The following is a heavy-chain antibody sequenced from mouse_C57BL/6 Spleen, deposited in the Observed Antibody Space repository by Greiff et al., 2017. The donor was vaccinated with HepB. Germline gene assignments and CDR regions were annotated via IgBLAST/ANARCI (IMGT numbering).Heavy chain of an antibody. Sequence: QVQLKQPGAELVKPGASVKLSCKASGYTFTSYWMHWVKQRPGQGLEWIGMIHPNSGSTNYNEKFKSKATLTVDKSSSTAYMQLSSLTSEDSAVYYCARKGVYYDYDGFAYWGQGTLVTVSA. CDR2: IHPNSGST. D-gene: IGHD2-4*01. V-gene: IGHV1-64*01. CDR1: GYTFTSYW. J-gene: IGHJ3*01. CDR3: ARKGVYYDYDGFAY.